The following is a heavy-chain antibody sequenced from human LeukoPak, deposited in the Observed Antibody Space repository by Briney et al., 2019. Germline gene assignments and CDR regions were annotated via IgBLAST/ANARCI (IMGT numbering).Heavy chain of an antibody. J-gene: IGHJ4*02. Sequence: ASVTLSCTGSGYTFTTYGISWVRQAPGPGLEWMGWISPYHGDPKYAQNLQGRVTMTTDTSTTTAYMELRSLRSDDTSVYYCARDPTNTSGYHMFFDYWGQGTLVTVSS. CDR3: ARDPTNTSGYHMFFDY. CDR2: ISPYHGDP. V-gene: IGHV1-18*01. D-gene: IGHD6-25*01. CDR1: GYTFTTYG.